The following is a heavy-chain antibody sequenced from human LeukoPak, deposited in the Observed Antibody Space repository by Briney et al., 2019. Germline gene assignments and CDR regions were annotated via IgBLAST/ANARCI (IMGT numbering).Heavy chain of an antibody. D-gene: IGHD6-19*01. Sequence: SETLSLTCTVSGGSISSYYWSWIRQPPGKGLEWIGYIYYSGSTNYNPSLKSRVTISVDTSKNQFSLKLSSVTAADTAVYYCACTGPIGSGWYLDYWGQGTLVTVSS. J-gene: IGHJ4*02. CDR3: ACTGPIGSGWYLDY. V-gene: IGHV4-59*01. CDR1: GGSISSYY. CDR2: IYYSGST.